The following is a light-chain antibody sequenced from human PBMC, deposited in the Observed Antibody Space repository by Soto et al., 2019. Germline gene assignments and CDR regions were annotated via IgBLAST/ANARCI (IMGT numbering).Light chain of an antibody. J-gene: IGKJ1*01. CDR3: QQYGGSPWT. CDR2: DAS. V-gene: IGKV3-20*01. CDR1: QSVSSG. Sequence: EIVLTQSPGTLSLSPGERATLSCRASQSVSSGLAWYQQKPGQAPRLLMYDASTRATDIPDRFSGGESGTDFTLTISRLEPEDFAVYYCQQYGGSPWTFGQGTKVEIK.